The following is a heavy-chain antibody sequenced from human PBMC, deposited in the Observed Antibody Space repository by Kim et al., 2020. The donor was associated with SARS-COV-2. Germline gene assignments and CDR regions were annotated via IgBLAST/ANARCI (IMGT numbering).Heavy chain of an antibody. D-gene: IGHD1-26*01. CDR1: GFTFSSYG. CDR3: ARVSGMDEGATIDY. J-gene: IGHJ4*02. V-gene: IGHV3-33*05. CDR2: ISYDGSNK. Sequence: GGSLRLSCAASGFTFSSYGMHWVRQAPGKGLEWVAVISYDGSNKYYADSVKGRFTISRDNSKNTLYLQMNSLRAEDTAVYYCARVSGMDEGATIDYWGQGTLVTVSS.